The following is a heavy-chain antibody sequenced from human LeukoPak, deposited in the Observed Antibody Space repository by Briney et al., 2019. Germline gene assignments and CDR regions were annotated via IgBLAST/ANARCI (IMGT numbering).Heavy chain of an antibody. D-gene: IGHD3-9*01. Sequence: GGSLRLSCEASGFTFSSYWRSWVRQAPGKGLEWVANIKTDGSEKCYVDSVKCRFTISRDNAKNSLYLQMNSLRAEDTAVYYCARDYAGYFPWGQGTLVIVSS. J-gene: IGHJ5*02. CDR3: ARDYAGYFP. CDR1: GFTFSSYW. CDR2: IKTDGSEK. V-gene: IGHV3-7*03.